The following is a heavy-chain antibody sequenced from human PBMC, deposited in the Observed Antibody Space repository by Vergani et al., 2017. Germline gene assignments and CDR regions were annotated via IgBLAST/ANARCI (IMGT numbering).Heavy chain of an antibody. D-gene: IGHD3-10*01. V-gene: IGHV1-58*02. CDR1: GFPFTSSA. J-gene: IGHJ6*04. Sequence: MPLVHSGPEGTTPGTPVTLPCRASGFPFTSSAMQGARQSRGQRSEWIGWIDVGSGNTNNAQKFQERVTITRDMSTSTAYMELSSLRSEDTDVYYCAAELADDGSGMHYYGMDVGGEGSTVTVSS. CDR3: AAELADDGSGMHYYGMDV. CDR2: IDVGSGNT.